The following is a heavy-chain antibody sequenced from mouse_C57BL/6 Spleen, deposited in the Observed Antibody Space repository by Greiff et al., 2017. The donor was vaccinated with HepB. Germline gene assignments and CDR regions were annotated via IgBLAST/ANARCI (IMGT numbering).Heavy chain of an antibody. Sequence: EVKLVESEGGLVQPGSSMKLSCTASGFTFSDYYMAWVRQVPEKGLEWVANINYDGSSTYYLDSLKSRFIISRDNAKNILYLQMSSLKSEDTATYYCAREEELGRGDAMDYWGQGTSVTVSS. CDR1: GFTFSDYY. D-gene: IGHD4-1*01. V-gene: IGHV5-16*01. CDR2: INYDGSST. CDR3: AREEELGRGDAMDY. J-gene: IGHJ4*01.